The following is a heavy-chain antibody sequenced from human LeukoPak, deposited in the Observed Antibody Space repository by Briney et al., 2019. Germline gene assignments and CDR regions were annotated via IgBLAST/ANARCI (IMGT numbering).Heavy chain of an antibody. J-gene: IGHJ6*02. CDR3: AKDPRDYYDSSGYLDYGMDV. Sequence: GGSLRLSCAASGXTFDDYAMHWVRQAPGKGLEWVSLISGDGGSTYYADSVKGRFTISRDNSKNSLYLQMNSLRTEDTALYYCAKDPRDYYDSSGYLDYGMDVWGQGTTVTVSS. V-gene: IGHV3-43*02. D-gene: IGHD3-22*01. CDR1: GXTFDDYA. CDR2: ISGDGGST.